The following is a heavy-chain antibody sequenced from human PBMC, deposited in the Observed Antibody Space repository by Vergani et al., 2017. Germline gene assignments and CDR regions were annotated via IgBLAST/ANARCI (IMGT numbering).Heavy chain of an antibody. J-gene: IGHJ4*02. D-gene: IGHD2-21*01. Sequence: QVQLQESGPGLVKPSETLSLTCSVSGDSMNTYYWTWIPQPPGKGLEWIGYIYDSGDTKYNPSLKSRVTMSLDTSKNQFSLNLYSVTAADTAVYYCARGALWWLRQIDSWGQGTLVTVSS. CDR3: ARGALWWLRQIDS. CDR2: IYDSGDT. CDR1: GDSMNTYY. V-gene: IGHV4-59*01.